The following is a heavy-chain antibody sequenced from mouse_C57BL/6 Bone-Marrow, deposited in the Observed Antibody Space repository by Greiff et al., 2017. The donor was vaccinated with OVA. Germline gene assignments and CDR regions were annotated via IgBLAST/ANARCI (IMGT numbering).Heavy chain of an antibody. V-gene: IGHV1-59*01. CDR1: GYTFTIYW. CDR3: ASKIAY. J-gene: IGHJ3*01. Sequence: QVQLKQPGAELVRPGTSVKLSCKASGYTFTIYWMHWVKQRPGQGLEWIGVIDPSDSYTNYNQKFKGKATLTVDTSSSTAYMQLSSLTSEDSAVYYCASKIAYWGQGTLVTVSA. CDR2: IDPSDSYT.